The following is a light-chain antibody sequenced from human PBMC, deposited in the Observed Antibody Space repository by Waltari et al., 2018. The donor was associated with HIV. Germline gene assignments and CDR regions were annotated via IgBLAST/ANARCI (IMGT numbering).Light chain of an antibody. CDR2: RNT. CDR1: SFNLGSNY. Sequence: QSVLTQPPSASGTPGKRVTISCSGGSFNLGSNYVYWYQQFPGTAPRLLIYRNTLRPSGVPDRFSGSKSATSASLAISGLRSEDESDYFCAAWDDSVSGRVFGGGTKLTVL. V-gene: IGLV1-47*01. J-gene: IGLJ3*02. CDR3: AAWDDSVSGRV.